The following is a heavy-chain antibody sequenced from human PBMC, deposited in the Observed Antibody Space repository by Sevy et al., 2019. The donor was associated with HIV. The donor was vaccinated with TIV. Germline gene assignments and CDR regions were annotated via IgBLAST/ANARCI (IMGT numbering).Heavy chain of an antibody. J-gene: IGHJ4*02. Sequence: GGSLRLSCAASGFRFNEYGMHWVRQAPGTGLEWVAVIWFDGSPKYYADSVRGRFTISRDPSKNTVSLQMKNLRAEDSAGYFCARGTHIDNYDNSANYGHADYWGQGTQVTVSS. D-gene: IGHD3-9*01. V-gene: IGHV3-33*01. CDR1: GFRFNEYG. CDR2: IWFDGSPK. CDR3: ARGTHIDNYDNSANYGHADY.